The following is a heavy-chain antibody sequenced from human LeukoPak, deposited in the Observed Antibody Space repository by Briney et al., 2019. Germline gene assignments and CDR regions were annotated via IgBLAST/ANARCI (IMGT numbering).Heavy chain of an antibody. V-gene: IGHV1-2*02. D-gene: IGHD6-6*01. CDR3: ARGVYSSSVYYYYYYMDV. CDR2: INPNSGGT. J-gene: IGHJ6*03. Sequence: ASVKVSCKASGHTFTGYYMHWVRQAPGQGLEWMGWINPNSGGTNYAQKFQGRVTMTRDTSISTAYMELSRLRSDDTAVYYCARGVYSSSVYYYYYYMDVWGKGTTVTVPS. CDR1: GHTFTGYY.